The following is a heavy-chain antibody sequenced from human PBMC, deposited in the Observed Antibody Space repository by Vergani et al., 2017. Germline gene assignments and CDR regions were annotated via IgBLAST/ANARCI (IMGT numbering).Heavy chain of an antibody. CDR3: ARHLRQQPNDY. CDR2: IYHSGST. J-gene: IGHJ4*02. V-gene: IGHV4-38-2*01. D-gene: IGHD6-13*01. CDR1: GHSISSGYY. Sequence: QVQLQESGPGLVKPSETLSLTCAVSGHSISSGYYWGWIRQPPGKGLEWIGSIYHSGSTYYNPSLKSRVTISVDTSKNQFSLKLSSVTAADTAVYYCARHLRQQPNDYWGQGTLVTVSS.